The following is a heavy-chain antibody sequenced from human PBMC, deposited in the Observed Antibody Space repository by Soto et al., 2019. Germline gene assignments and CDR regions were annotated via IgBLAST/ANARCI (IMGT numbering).Heavy chain of an antibody. V-gene: IGHV3-48*02. J-gene: IGHJ6*02. D-gene: IGHD3-10*01. CDR1: EFTFSSYR. Sequence: EVQLVESGGGLVQPGGSLRLSCKASEFTFSSYRMNWVRQAPGKGLEWLSCINNRGTTIYYADSVRGRFTVSRDNAKNSLFLQMNSLRDEDTAVYYCARSYSGRYYHRYGMDVWGQGTTVTVSS. CDR2: INNRGTTI. CDR3: ARSYSGRYYHRYGMDV.